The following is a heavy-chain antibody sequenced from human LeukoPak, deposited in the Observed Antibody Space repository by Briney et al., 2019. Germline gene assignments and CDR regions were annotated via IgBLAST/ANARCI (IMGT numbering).Heavy chain of an antibody. D-gene: IGHD2-2*01. J-gene: IGHJ6*02. V-gene: IGHV1-2*04. CDR3: ARDEGWKSGVPAARSDYYYYGMDV. CDR2: INPNSGGT. Sequence: ASVKVSCKASGGTFSSYAISWVRQAPGQGLEWMGWINPNSGGTNYAQKFQGWVTMTRDTSISTAYMELSRLRSDDTAVYYCARDEGWKSGVPAARSDYYYYGMDVWGQGTTVTVSS. CDR1: GGTFSSYA.